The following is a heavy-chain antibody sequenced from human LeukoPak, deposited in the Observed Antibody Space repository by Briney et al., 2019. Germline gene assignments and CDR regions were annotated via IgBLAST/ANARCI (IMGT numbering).Heavy chain of an antibody. CDR2: ISWNSGSI. CDR1: GFTFDDYA. V-gene: IGHV3-9*01. J-gene: IGHJ4*02. D-gene: IGHD1-7*01. CDR3: ANGENWNYEDYFDY. Sequence: PGGSLRLSCAASGFTFDDYAMHWVRQAPGKGLEWVSGISWNSGSIGYADSVKGRFTISRDNAKNSLYLQMNSLRAEDTALYYCANGENWNYEDYFDYWGQGTLVTVSS.